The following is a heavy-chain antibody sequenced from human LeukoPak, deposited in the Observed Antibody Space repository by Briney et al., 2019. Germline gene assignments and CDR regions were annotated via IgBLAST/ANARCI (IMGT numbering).Heavy chain of an antibody. CDR1: GFTFRTYA. Sequence: PGGSLRLSCSASGFTFRTYAMSWVRQAPGKGLEWVSSISRSGGSTYYADYVKGRFTISRDNSKNPLYVHMICLRAEDTAVYLCAKMSGGVQLWPLYFDYWGQGALVTVSS. V-gene: IGHV3-23*01. J-gene: IGHJ4*02. CDR3: AKMSGGVQLWPLYFDY. CDR2: ISRSGGST. D-gene: IGHD5-18*01.